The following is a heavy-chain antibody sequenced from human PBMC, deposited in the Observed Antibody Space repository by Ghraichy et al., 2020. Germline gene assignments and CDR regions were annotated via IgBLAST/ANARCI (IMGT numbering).Heavy chain of an antibody. D-gene: IGHD3-10*01. CDR1: GFTFSSFA. CDR3: AKGGDYYASGRYSWFDP. J-gene: IGHJ5*02. Sequence: GGSLRLSCAASGFTFSSFAMTWVRQAPGKGLEWVSLISGDGATTYYADSVKGRFIISRDNSKQSLFLELNSLRADDTAVYYCAKGGDYYASGRYSWFDPWGQGILVTVSS. CDR2: ISGDGATT. V-gene: IGHV3-23*01.